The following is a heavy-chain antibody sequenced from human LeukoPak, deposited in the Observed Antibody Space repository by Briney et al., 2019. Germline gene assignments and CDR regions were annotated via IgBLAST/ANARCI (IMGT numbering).Heavy chain of an antibody. CDR3: ARDSRGEMATIDAFDI. CDR1: GGSFSGYY. V-gene: IGHV4-34*01. CDR2: INHSGST. D-gene: IGHD5-24*01. J-gene: IGHJ3*02. Sequence: SETLSLTCAVYGGSFSGYYWSWIRQPPGKGLEWIGEINHSGSTNYNPSLKSRVTISVDTSKNQFSLKLSSVTAADTAVYYCARDSRGEMATIDAFDIWGQGTMVTVSS.